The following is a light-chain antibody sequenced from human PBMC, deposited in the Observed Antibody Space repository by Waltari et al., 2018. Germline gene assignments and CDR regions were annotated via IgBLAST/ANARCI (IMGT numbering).Light chain of an antibody. V-gene: IGLV1-44*01. CDR1: SSNIGTNT. CDR3: ATWDDYLRGV. CDR2: GNN. J-gene: IGLJ3*02. Sequence: QSVLTQPPSASGTPGQRVTISCSGSSSNIGTNTVNWYQQVPGAAPKLLIYGNNQRPSGFPDRFSGSKSGTSASLAISGLQSEDEADYYCATWDDYLRGVFGGGTKLTVL.